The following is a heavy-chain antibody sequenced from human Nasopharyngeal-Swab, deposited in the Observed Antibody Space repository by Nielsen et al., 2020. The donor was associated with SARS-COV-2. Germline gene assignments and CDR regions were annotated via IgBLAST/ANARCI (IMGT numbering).Heavy chain of an antibody. Sequence: GESLNISCAASGFTFSSYSMSLLRQAPGTGLEWVSTITGNGDTTYYADSVKGRFTISRDNSENTVYLQMNSLRAEDTALYHCARPLSRDSTWTTEANWFDPWGQGTLVTVSS. CDR2: ITGNGDTT. CDR1: GFTFSSYS. CDR3: ARPLSRDSTWTTEANWFDP. J-gene: IGHJ5*02. D-gene: IGHD6-13*01. V-gene: IGHV3-23*01.